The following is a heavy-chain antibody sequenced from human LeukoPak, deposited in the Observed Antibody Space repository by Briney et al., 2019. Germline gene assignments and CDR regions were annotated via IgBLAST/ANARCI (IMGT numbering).Heavy chain of an antibody. Sequence: PGRSLRLSCAASGFSFRDYAVHRVRQAPGKGLEWGTVISYDGSNKYYADSVRGRFTISRDSSKAMLYLQMNSLSGEDTAVYYCARAFEQQVVGHYYNGMDFWGQGTTVTVSS. J-gene: IGHJ6*02. CDR1: GFSFRDYA. CDR3: ARAFEQQVVGHYYNGMDF. CDR2: ISYDGSNK. D-gene: IGHD6-13*01. V-gene: IGHV3-30-3*01.